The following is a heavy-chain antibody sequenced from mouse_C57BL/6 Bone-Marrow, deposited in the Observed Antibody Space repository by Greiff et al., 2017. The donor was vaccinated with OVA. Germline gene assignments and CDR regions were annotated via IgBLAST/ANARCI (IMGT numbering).Heavy chain of an antibody. D-gene: IGHD2-4*01. V-gene: IGHV5-4*03. J-gene: IGHJ3*01. Sequence: EVKLQESGGGLVKPGGSLKLSCAASGFTFSSYAMSWVRQTPEKRLEWVATISDGGSYTYYPDNVKGRFTISRDNAKNNLYLQMSHLKSEDTAMYYCARAGGLRRFFAYWGQGTLVTVSA. CDR1: GFTFSSYA. CDR2: ISDGGSYT. CDR3: ARAGGLRRFFAY.